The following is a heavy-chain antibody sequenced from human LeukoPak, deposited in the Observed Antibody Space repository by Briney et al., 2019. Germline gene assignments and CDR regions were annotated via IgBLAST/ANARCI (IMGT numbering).Heavy chain of an antibody. J-gene: IGHJ5*02. V-gene: IGHV4-31*03. CDR1: GGSISSGGYY. D-gene: IGHD6-19*01. CDR2: IYYSGST. Sequence: SETLSLTCTASGGSISSGGYYWSWIRQHPGKGLEWIGYIYYSGSTYYNPSLKSRVTISVDTSKNQFSLKLSSVTAADTAVYYCARHHSSGWGPGWFDPWGQGTLVTVSS. CDR3: ARHHSSGWGPGWFDP.